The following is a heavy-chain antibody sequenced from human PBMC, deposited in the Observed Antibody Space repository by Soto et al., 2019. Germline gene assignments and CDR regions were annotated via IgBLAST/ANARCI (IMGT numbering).Heavy chain of an antibody. J-gene: IGHJ6*02. CDR3: ARDSGRGYGKDV. Sequence: GSLRLSCAASGFTFSTNSMNGVRQAPGKGLEWVSYISRGSSAKYYADSVKGRFTISRDNAKNSLYVQMNSLRDEDTAVYYCARDSGRGYGKDVWGQGTTVTVSS. V-gene: IGHV3-48*02. CDR2: ISRGSSAK. CDR1: GFTFSTNS. D-gene: IGHD1-1*01.